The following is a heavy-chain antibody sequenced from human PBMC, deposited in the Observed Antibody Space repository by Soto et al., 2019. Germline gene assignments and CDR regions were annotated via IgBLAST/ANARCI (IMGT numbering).Heavy chain of an antibody. CDR3: ARSGQSDFWSGIGDY. CDR2: INPKNTNT. CDR1: GYTFTQYY. J-gene: IGHJ4*02. V-gene: IGHV1-46*01. D-gene: IGHD3-3*01. Sequence: AASVKVSCKASGYTFTQYYVHWVRQAPGHGLEWVGIINPKNTNTNYAQKFQGRVTMTRDTPTSTVYLELSSLRSEDTAVYYCARSGQSDFWSGIGDYWGQGSLVTVSS.